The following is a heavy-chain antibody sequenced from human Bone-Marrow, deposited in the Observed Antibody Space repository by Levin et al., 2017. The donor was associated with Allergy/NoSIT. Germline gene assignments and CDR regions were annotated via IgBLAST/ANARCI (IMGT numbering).Heavy chain of an antibody. V-gene: IGHV3-21*01. J-gene: IGHJ3*02. CDR2: ITSDSKYI. CDR1: AFTFTSYP. D-gene: IGHD6-19*01. CDR3: ARFGGTSGWYGGSDDLDI. Sequence: GGSLRLSCAASAFTFTSYPFHWVRQAPGKGLEWVSSITSDSKYIYYADSLKGRITISRDNARNSLYLQMNNLRAEDTAVYFCARFGGTSGWYGGSDDLDIWGQGTMVTVSS.